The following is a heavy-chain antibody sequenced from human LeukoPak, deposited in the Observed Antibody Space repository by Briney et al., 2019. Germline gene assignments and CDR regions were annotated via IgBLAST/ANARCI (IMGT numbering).Heavy chain of an antibody. V-gene: IGHV1-69*05. CDR1: GGTFSSYA. CDR3: ASLMMVLEMATAMEAFDI. Sequence: SLKVSCKASGGTFSSYAISWVRQAPGQGLEWMGRIIPIFGAANYAQKLQGRVTITTDESTSTAYMELSSLRSEDTAVYYCASLMMVLEMATAMEAFDIWGQGTMVTVSS. D-gene: IGHD5-24*01. J-gene: IGHJ3*02. CDR2: IIPIFGAA.